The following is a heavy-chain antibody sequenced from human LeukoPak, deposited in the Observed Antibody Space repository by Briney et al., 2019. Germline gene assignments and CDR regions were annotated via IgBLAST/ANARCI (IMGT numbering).Heavy chain of an antibody. CDR2: ISSSSSYI. V-gene: IGHV3-21*04. Sequence: GGSLRLSCAASGFTFSSYSMNWVRQAPGKGLEWVSSISSSSSYIYYADSVKGRFTISRDNAKNSLYLQMNSLRAEDTAVYYCAKDGADIVEPLGMDVWGQGTTVTVSS. CDR1: GFTFSSYS. J-gene: IGHJ6*02. CDR3: AKDGADIVEPLGMDV. D-gene: IGHD2-15*01.